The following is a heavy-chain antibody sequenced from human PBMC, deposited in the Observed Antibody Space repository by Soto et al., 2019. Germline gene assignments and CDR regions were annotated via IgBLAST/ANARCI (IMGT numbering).Heavy chain of an antibody. CDR1: GGTFSSYA. J-gene: IGHJ5*02. V-gene: IGHV1-69*01. CDR2: IIPIFGTA. CDR3: ARDPPYCGGDCGFDP. Sequence: QVQLVQSGAEVKKPGSSVKVSCKASGGTFSSYAISWVRQAPGQGLEWMGGIIPIFGTANYAQKFQGRVTITADESTSTAYMEPSSLRSEDTAVYYCARDPPYCGGDCGFDPWGQGTLVTVSS. D-gene: IGHD2-21*02.